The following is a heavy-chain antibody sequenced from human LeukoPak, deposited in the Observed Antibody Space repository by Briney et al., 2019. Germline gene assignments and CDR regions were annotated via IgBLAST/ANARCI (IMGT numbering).Heavy chain of an antibody. CDR3: ARDRRDGYNYDFDY. V-gene: IGHV4-39*07. Sequence: PSETLSLTCSVSGASISSGSYFWAWIRQPPGKGLEWIRSFFYGGNTYYNPSLKSRVTISVDTSKNQFSLKLNSVTAADTAVYYCARDRRDGYNYDFDYWGQGTLVTVSS. D-gene: IGHD5-24*01. CDR2: FFYGGNT. J-gene: IGHJ4*02. CDR1: GASISSGSYF.